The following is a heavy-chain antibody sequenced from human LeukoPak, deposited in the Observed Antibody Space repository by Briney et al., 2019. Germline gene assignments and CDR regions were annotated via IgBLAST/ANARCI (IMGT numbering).Heavy chain of an antibody. V-gene: IGHV4-38-2*02. Sequence: SETLSLTCTVSGYSISSGYYWGLIRQPPGKGLEWIGSIYHSGSTYYNPSLKSLVTISVDTPKNQFSLKLSSVTAADTAVYYCARAPRVAATHSHFDYWGQGTLDTVSS. CDR2: IYHSGST. J-gene: IGHJ4*02. CDR1: GYSISSGYY. D-gene: IGHD2-15*01. CDR3: ARAPRVAATHSHFDY.